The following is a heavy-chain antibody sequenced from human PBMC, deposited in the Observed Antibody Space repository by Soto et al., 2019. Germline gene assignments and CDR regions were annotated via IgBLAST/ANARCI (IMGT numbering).Heavy chain of an antibody. J-gene: IGHJ3*02. Sequence: QLQLQESGPGLVKPSETLSLTCTVSGGSISSSSYYWGWIRQPPGKGLEWIGSIYYSGSTYYNPSLKSRVTISVDTSKNQFSLKLSSVTAADTAVYYCASSSGWNDAFDIWGQGTMVTVSS. V-gene: IGHV4-39*01. CDR2: IYYSGST. D-gene: IGHD6-19*01. CDR3: ASSSGWNDAFDI. CDR1: GGSISSSSYY.